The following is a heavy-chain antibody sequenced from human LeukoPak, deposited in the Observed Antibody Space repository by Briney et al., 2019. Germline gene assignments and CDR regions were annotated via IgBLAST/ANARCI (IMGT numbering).Heavy chain of an antibody. V-gene: IGHV1-18*01. Sequence: ASVKVSCKASGYTFTSYGISWVRQPPGQGLEGMGWISAYNGNTNYAQKLQGRVTMTTDTSTSTAYMELRSLRSDDTAVYYCAVSVATPRYYYYYYYMDVWGKGTTVTVSS. D-gene: IGHD5-12*01. J-gene: IGHJ6*03. CDR2: ISAYNGNT. CDR1: GYTFTSYG. CDR3: AVSVATPRYYYYYYYMDV.